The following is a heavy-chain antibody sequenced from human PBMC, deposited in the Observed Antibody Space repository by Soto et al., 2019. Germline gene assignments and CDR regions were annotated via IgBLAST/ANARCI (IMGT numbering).Heavy chain of an antibody. V-gene: IGHV1-3*01. CDR3: ARDGTFYSNYAFEGHWFDP. D-gene: IGHD4-4*01. J-gene: IGHJ5*02. Sequence: ASVKVSCQASGYTFTSYAMHWVRQAPGQRLEWMGWINAGNGNTKYSQKFQGRVTITRDTSASTAYMELSSLRSEDTAVYYCARDGTFYSNYAFEGHWFDPWGQGALVTVSS. CDR1: GYTFTSYA. CDR2: INAGNGNT.